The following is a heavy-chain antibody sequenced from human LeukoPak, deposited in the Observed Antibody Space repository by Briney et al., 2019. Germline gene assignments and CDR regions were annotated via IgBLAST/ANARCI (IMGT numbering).Heavy chain of an antibody. CDR2: INHSGST. V-gene: IGHV4-34*01. D-gene: IGHD3-10*01. CDR1: GGSFSGYY. CDR3: ARGRGSMVRGRYGMDV. J-gene: IGHJ6*01. Sequence: PSGTLSLTCAVYGGSFSGYYWSWIRQPPGKGLEWIGEINHSGSTNYNPSLKSRVTISVDTSKNQFSLKLSSVTAADTAVYYCARGRGSMVRGRYGMDVWGQGTTVTVSS.